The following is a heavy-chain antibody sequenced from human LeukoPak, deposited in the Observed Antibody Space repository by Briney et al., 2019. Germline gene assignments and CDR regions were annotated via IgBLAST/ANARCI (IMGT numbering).Heavy chain of an antibody. CDR3: AATLTVTTGSSYYGLDV. Sequence: SVNVSCKASGFTFTSSAVQWVRQARGQRLEGIGWIVVGSGHTNYAQKFQERVTITRDMSTSTAYMELSSLRSEDTAVYYCAATLTVTTGSSYYGLDVWGQGTTVTVSS. CDR2: IVVGSGHT. D-gene: IGHD4-17*01. J-gene: IGHJ6*02. CDR1: GFTFTSSA. V-gene: IGHV1-58*01.